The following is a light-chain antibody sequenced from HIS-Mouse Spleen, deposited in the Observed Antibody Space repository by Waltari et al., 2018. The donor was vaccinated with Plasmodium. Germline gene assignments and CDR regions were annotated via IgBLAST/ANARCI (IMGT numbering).Light chain of an antibody. CDR3: YSTDSSGNHVV. CDR2: RNN. V-gene: IGLV1-47*01. Sequence: QSGLTQPPSAPGTPGQRCTISCSGISSYLGSNYVYWYQQLPGPAPKLLIYRNNQRPSGVPDRFSGSKSGTSASLAISGLRSEDEADYYCYSTDSSGNHVVFGGGTKLTVL. J-gene: IGLJ2*01. CDR1: SSYLGSNY.